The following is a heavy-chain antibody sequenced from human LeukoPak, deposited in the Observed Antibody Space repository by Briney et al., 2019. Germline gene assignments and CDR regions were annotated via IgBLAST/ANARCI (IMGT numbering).Heavy chain of an antibody. V-gene: IGHV3-11*01. CDR3: ARAGLGGHYIDY. CDR2: VSGSDESK. D-gene: IGHD2-15*01. CDR1: GFTFSDYY. Sequence: GGSLRLSCAASGFTFSDYYMTWIRQAPGQGLEWIPYVSGSDESKYYAGSVRGRFAISRDNAEKSLFLQMSNVRAEDTAVYYCARAGLGGHYIDYWGQGTLVTVSS. J-gene: IGHJ4*02.